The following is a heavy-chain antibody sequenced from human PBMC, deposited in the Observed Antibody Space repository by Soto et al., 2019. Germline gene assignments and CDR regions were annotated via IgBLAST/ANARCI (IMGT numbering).Heavy chain of an antibody. CDR2: IRANNGNK. D-gene: IGHD3-3*01. J-gene: IGHJ4*02. V-gene: IGHV1-18*01. Sequence: ASVKVSCKASAYTFTSNGISWVRQAPGQGLEWMGWIRANNGNKNYAQKLQGRVTMTTNTSTSTAYMELRSLRSDDTAVYYCASGVYYDFWSGYYAFDYWGQGTLVTVSS. CDR3: ASGVYYDFWSGYYAFDY. CDR1: AYTFTSNG.